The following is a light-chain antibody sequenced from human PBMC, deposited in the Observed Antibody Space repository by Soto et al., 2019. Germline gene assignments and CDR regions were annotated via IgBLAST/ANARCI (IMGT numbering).Light chain of an antibody. Sequence: DIQMSQSPSTLSASVGDRVTITCRASQSISSWVAWYQQRPGKAPRLLIHRASILESGVPSRFSGSGSGTEFTLTISSPQPDDFATYFCQQYKSSSPYTFGQGTKLDIK. CDR3: QQYKSSSPYT. CDR1: QSISSW. J-gene: IGKJ2*01. V-gene: IGKV1-5*03. CDR2: RAS.